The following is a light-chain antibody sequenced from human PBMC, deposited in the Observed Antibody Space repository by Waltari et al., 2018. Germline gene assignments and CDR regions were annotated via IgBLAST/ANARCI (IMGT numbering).Light chain of an antibody. CDR2: QDS. CDR1: MLPKKY. J-gene: IGLJ1*01. CDR3: YSTTDNNLGV. V-gene: IGLV3-27*01. Sequence: SSELTQPSSVSVSPGQTARITCSGDMLPKKYTRWFQQKPGQAPVLVLYQDSARPSGIPERFAGSSSGTTVTVTISGAQVEDEADYSCYSTTDNNLGVFGPGTRVTVL.